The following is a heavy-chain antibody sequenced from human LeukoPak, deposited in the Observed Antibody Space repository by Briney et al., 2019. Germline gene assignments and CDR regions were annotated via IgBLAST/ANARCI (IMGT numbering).Heavy chain of an antibody. CDR3: ARGYYYDSSGYYYNSYYFDY. D-gene: IGHD3-22*01. CDR2: IYSGGGT. V-gene: IGHV3-66*01. J-gene: IGHJ4*02. CDR1: GFTVSSNY. Sequence: GGSLRLSCAASGFTVSSNYMSWVRQAPGKGLEWVSVIYSGGGTYYADSVKGRFTISRDNSKNTLYLQMNSLRAEDTAVCYRARGYYYDSSGYYYNSYYFDYWGQGTLVTVSS.